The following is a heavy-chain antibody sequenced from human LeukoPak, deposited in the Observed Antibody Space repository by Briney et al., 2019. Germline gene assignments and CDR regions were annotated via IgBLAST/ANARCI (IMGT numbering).Heavy chain of an antibody. CDR3: ARDTYGSGSYYNAPLDY. J-gene: IGHJ4*02. CDR1: GFTFSSYE. CDR2: ISSSGSTI. Sequence: GGSLRLSCAASGFTFSSYEMNWVRQAPGKGLEWVSYISSSGSTIYYADSVKGRFTISRDNAKNSLYLQMNSLRAEDTAVYYCARDTYGSGSYYNAPLDYWGQGTLVTVSS. V-gene: IGHV3-48*03. D-gene: IGHD3-10*01.